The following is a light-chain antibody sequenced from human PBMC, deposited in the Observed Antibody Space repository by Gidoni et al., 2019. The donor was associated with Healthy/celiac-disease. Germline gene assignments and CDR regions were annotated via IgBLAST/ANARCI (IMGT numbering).Light chain of an antibody. J-gene: IGKJ4*01. V-gene: IGKV3-11*01. CDR3: QQRSNWPRGLT. Sequence: VFTQSPATLSSSPGESATLSCRASQSVSIYLAWYQQKPGQAPRLLIYDASNRATGIPARFSGSGSGTGFTLTISSLEPEDFAVYYCQQRSNWPRGLTFGGGTKVEIK. CDR2: DAS. CDR1: QSVSIY.